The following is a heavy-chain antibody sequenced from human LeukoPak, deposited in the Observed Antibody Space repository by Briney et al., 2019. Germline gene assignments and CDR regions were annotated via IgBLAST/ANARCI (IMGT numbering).Heavy chain of an antibody. Sequence: GGSLRLSCAASVFTFSSYGMHWVRQAPGKGLEWVAVIWYDGSNKYYADSVKGRFTISRDNSKNTLYLQMNSLRAEDTAVYYCARARGVGYSSSRGNWFDPWGQGTLVTVSS. V-gene: IGHV3-33*01. CDR2: IWYDGSNK. J-gene: IGHJ5*02. CDR3: ARARGVGYSSSRGNWFDP. D-gene: IGHD6-13*01. CDR1: VFTFSSYG.